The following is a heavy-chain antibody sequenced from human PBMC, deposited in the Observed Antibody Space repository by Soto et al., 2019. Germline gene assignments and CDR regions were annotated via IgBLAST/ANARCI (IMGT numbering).Heavy chain of an antibody. CDR3: ARKGITMVRGVIIMRNWFDP. V-gene: IGHV4-4*02. CDR1: GGSISSSNW. D-gene: IGHD3-10*01. CDR2: IYHSGST. Sequence: QVQLQESGPGLVKPSGTLSLTCAVSGGSISSSNWWSWVRQPPGKGLEWIGEIYHSGSTNYNPSLNSLLTRAVDKSKNQFSLKLSSVTAADTAVYYCARKGITMVRGVIIMRNWFDPWGQGTLVIVSS. J-gene: IGHJ5*02.